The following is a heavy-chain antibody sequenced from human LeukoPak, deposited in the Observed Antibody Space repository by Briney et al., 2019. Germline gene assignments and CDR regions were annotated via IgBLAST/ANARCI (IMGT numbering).Heavy chain of an antibody. J-gene: IGHJ4*02. CDR2: ISSNGGST. D-gene: IGHD1-20*01. Sequence: GGSLRLSCSASGFTFSSYAMHWVRQAPGKGLEYVSAISSNGGSTYYADSVKGRFTISRDNSKNTLYLQMNSLRAEDTAVYSCAREGITGTTSPYFDYWGQGTLVTVSS. CDR1: GFTFSSYA. CDR3: AREGITGTTSPYFDY. V-gene: IGHV3-64*04.